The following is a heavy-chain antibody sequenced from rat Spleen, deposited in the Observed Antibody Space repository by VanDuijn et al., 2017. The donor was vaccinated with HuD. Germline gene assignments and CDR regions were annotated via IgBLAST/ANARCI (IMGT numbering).Heavy chain of an antibody. CDR1: GFTFSNYD. CDR3: VRQYYGYNSYYFDY. CDR2: ISTGGGNT. D-gene: IGHD1-9*01. J-gene: IGHJ2*01. V-gene: IGHV5-25*01. Sequence: EVQLVESGGGLVQPGRSLKLSCAASGFTFSNYDMAWVRQAPTKGLEWIASISTGGGNTYYRDSVKGRFTISRDNAKSTLYLQMDSLRSEDTATYYCVRQYYGYNSYYFDYWGQGVMVTVSS.